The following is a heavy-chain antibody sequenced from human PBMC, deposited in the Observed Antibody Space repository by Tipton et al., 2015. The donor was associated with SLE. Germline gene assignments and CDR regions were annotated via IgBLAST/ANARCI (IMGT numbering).Heavy chain of an antibody. CDR2: IRYDGSNK. CDR1: GFTFSSYG. V-gene: IGHV3-30*02. CDR3: AKDGGLVAAAGEFDY. D-gene: IGHD6-13*01. Sequence: SLRLSCAASGFTFSSYGMHWVRQAPGKGLEWVAFIRYDGSNKYYADSVKGRFTISRDNSKNTLHLQMNSLRAEDTAVYYCAKDGGLVAAAGEFDYWGQGTLVTVSS. J-gene: IGHJ4*02.